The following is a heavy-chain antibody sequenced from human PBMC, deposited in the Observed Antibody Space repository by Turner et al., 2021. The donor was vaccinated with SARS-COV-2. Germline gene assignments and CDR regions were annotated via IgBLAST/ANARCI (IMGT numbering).Heavy chain of an antibody. Sequence: QLQLQESGPGLVKPSATLSLTCTVSSGSISSSAYYLGWIRQPPGKGLEWIGSFFYSGSTYYSPSVKSRITISVDTSKNQFSLNLSSVTAADTAVYYCARQVSILGRWLAPFDSWGQGTLVTVSS. CDR3: ARQVSILGRWLAPFDS. CDR2: FFYSGST. V-gene: IGHV4-39*01. J-gene: IGHJ4*02. D-gene: IGHD6-19*01. CDR1: SGSISSSAYY.